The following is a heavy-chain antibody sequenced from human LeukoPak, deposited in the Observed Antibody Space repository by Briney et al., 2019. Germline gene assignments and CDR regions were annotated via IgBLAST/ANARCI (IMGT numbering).Heavy chain of an antibody. CDR1: GFTFSSYA. D-gene: IGHD2-21*02. CDR3: AKISCGGDRYKYYFDY. CDR2: ISYDGSNK. Sequence: PGGSLRLSCAASGFTFSSYAMHWVRQAPGKGLEWVAVISYDGSNKYYADSVKGRFTISRDNSKNTLYLQMNSLRAEDTAVYYCAKISCGGDRYKYYFDYWGQGTLVTVSS. V-gene: IGHV3-30*04. J-gene: IGHJ4*02.